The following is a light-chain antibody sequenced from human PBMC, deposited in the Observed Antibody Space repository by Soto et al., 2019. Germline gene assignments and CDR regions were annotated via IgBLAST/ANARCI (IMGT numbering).Light chain of an antibody. V-gene: IGKV3-20*01. J-gene: IGKJ4*01. Sequence: EIVLTPSPGTLSLSPGARVTLSCRASQSVSRNYLAWYQQKPGQAPRLLLYGASSRATGIPDRFSGSGSGTDFTLTISRLEPEDFAVYFCQQYSSSPLTFGGGTKVDIK. CDR2: GAS. CDR1: QSVSRNY. CDR3: QQYSSSPLT.